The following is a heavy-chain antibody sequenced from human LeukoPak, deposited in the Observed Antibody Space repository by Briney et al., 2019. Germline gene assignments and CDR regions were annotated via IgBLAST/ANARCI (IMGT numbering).Heavy chain of an antibody. Sequence: AASVKVSCKASGYTFTGYYMHWVRQAPGQGLEWMGWINPNSGGTNYAQKFQGKVTMTRDTSISTAYMELSRLRSDDTAVYYCASVIDLSYYFDYWGQGTLVTVSS. D-gene: IGHD3-10*01. J-gene: IGHJ4*02. CDR1: GYTFTGYY. V-gene: IGHV1-2*02. CDR2: INPNSGGT. CDR3: ASVIDLSYYFDY.